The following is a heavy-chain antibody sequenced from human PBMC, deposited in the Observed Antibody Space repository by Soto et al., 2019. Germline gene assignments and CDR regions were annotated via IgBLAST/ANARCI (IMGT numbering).Heavy chain of an antibody. D-gene: IGHD6-13*01. CDR1: GFTFTSSA. V-gene: IGHV1-58*02. J-gene: IGHJ4*02. Sequence: GASVKVSCKASGFTFTSSAMQWVRQARGQRLEWIGWIVVGSGNTNYAQKFQERVTITRDMSTSTAYMELNSLRGEDTALYFCATEARLPAGAPASGGTPFDYWGQGTLVNVS. CDR3: ATEARLPAGAPASGGTPFDY. CDR2: IVVGSGNT.